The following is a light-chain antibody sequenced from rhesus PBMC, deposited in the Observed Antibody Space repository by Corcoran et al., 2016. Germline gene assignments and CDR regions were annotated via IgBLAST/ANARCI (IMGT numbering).Light chain of an antibody. Sequence: DIQMTQSPSSLSASVGDTVTITCRASQGISSYLNWFQKKPGKAPKLLIFDASSLESGVPFRFSGSGSGTDFTLTINSLQPEDFSTYFCLQHNDYPYSFGQGTNVEIK. V-gene: IGKV1-28*02. CDR2: DAS. CDR3: LQHNDYPYS. J-gene: IGKJ2*01. CDR1: QGISSY.